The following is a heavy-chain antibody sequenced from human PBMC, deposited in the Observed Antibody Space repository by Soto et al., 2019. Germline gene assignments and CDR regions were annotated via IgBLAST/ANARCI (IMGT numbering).Heavy chain of an antibody. CDR1: GGSFSGYY. CDR3: ARGLGSSSSCDY. CDR2: INHSGST. Sequence: ETLSLTCAVYGGSFSGYYWSWIRQPPGKGLEWIGEINHSGSTNYNPSLKSRVTISVDTSKNQFSLKLSSVTAADTAVYYCARGLGSSSSCDYWGQGTLVTVSS. J-gene: IGHJ4*02. V-gene: IGHV4-34*01. D-gene: IGHD6-6*01.